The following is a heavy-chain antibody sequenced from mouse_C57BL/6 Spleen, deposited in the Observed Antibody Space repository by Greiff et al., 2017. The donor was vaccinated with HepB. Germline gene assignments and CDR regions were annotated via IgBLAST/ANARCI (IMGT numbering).Heavy chain of an antibody. CDR2: ISSGSSTI. D-gene: IGHD2-4*01. V-gene: IGHV5-17*01. CDR3: ARPIYYDYDFYAMDY. J-gene: IGHJ4*01. CDR1: GFTFSDYG. Sequence: DVQLVESGGGLVKPGGSLKLSCAASGFTFSDYGMHWVRQAPEKGLEWVAYISSGSSTIYYADTVKGRFTISRDNAKNTLFLQMTSLRSEDTAMYYCARPIYYDYDFYAMDYWGQGTSVTVSS.